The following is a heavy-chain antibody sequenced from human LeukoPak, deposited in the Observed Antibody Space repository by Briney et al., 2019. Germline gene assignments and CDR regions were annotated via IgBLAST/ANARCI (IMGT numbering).Heavy chain of an antibody. CDR1: GFTFSSYA. Sequence: GGSLRLSCAASGFTFSSYAMSWVRQAPGKGLEWVSGINWNGDTTVYADSVKGRFTISRDNAKNSLYLQMNSLRAEDTALYYCARGYFVYDSSRFYEDWFDPWGQGTLVTVSS. J-gene: IGHJ5*02. D-gene: IGHD3-22*01. V-gene: IGHV3-20*04. CDR3: ARGYFVYDSSRFYEDWFDP. CDR2: INWNGDTT.